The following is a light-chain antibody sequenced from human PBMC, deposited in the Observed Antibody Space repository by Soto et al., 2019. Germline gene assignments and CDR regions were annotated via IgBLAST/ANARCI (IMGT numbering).Light chain of an antibody. CDR3: CSYAGTNTFV. CDR1: SSDVGSYNL. Sequence: QSALTQPASVSGSPGQSITISCTGTSSDVGSYNLVSWYQQHPGKAPKLMIYEGNKRPSGVSNRCSGSKSANTASLTISGLQTEDEADYYCCSYAGTNTFVFGTGTKLTVL. V-gene: IGLV2-23*01. CDR2: EGN. J-gene: IGLJ1*01.